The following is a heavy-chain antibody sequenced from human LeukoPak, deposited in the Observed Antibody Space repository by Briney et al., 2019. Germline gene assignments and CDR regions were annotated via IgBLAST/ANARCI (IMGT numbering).Heavy chain of an antibody. V-gene: IGHV3-48*01. Sequence: GGSLRLSCAASGFTFSSYSMNCVRQAPGEGREWGSYISSRSSTIYYADSVKGRFTISRDNAKNSLYLQINSLSAEDTAVYYCARDLKRGYSYGYDPHWYFDLWGRGTLVTVSS. J-gene: IGHJ2*01. CDR2: ISSRSSTI. CDR1: GFTFSSYS. CDR3: ARDLKRGYSYGYDPHWYFDL. D-gene: IGHD5-18*01.